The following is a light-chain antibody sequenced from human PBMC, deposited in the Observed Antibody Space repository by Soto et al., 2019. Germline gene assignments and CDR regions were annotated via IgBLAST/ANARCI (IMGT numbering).Light chain of an antibody. V-gene: IGKV1-5*01. J-gene: IGKJ4*02. CDR3: EQDCSYPQT. CDR2: DAS. CDR1: QSISSW. Sequence: QITRCRSTLSRCIAEKGTSTVLGSQSISSWLAWYQQKPGKAPKLLIYDASSLESGIPSRFSGSGSGTDFTLTISSLQPEDFAVYYCEQDCSYPQTFGGGTKVDIK.